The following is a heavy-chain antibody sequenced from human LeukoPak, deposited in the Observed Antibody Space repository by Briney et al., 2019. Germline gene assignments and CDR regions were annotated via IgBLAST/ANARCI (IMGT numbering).Heavy chain of an antibody. Sequence: SQTLSLTCAVYGRSFSGYYWSWIRQPPGKGLGWIGEINHSGSTNYDPSLKSRVTISVDTSKNQFSLKLSSVTAADTAVYFCARGRYYDYVWGSYRQRYFDYWGQGTLVTVSS. CDR2: INHSGST. CDR1: GRSFSGYY. D-gene: IGHD3-16*02. J-gene: IGHJ4*02. CDR3: ARGRYYDYVWGSYRQRYFDY. V-gene: IGHV4-34*01.